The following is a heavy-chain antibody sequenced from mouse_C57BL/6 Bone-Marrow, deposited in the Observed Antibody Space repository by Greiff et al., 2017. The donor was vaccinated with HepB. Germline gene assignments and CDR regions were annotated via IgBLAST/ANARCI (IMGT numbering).Heavy chain of an antibody. Sequence: EVQWVESEGGLVQPGSSMKLSCTASGFTFSDYYMAWVRQVPEKGLEWVANINYDGSSTYYLDSLKSRFIISRDNAKNILYLQMSSLKSEDTATYYCARESSYYGFAYWGQGTLVTVSA. V-gene: IGHV5-16*01. CDR3: ARESSYYGFAY. J-gene: IGHJ3*01. CDR1: GFTFSDYY. D-gene: IGHD2-10*01. CDR2: INYDGSST.